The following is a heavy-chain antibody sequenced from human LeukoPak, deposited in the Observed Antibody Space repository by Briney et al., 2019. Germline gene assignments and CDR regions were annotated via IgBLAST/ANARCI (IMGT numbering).Heavy chain of an antibody. D-gene: IGHD4-17*01. J-gene: IGHJ4*02. V-gene: IGHV1-3*01. CDR2: INAGNGNT. Sequence: ASVTVSCKASGYTFTSYAMHWVRQAPGQRLEWMGWINAGNGNTKYSQKFQGRVTITRDTSASTAYMELSSLRSEDTAVYYCARGPTDYGDYTVYYFDYWGQGTLVTVSS. CDR3: ARGPTDYGDYTVYYFDY. CDR1: GYTFTSYA.